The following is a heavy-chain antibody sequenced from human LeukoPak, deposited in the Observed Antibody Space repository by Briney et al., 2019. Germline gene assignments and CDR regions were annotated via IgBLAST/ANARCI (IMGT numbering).Heavy chain of an antibody. CDR2: IYFSGST. J-gene: IGHJ5*02. Sequence: PSETLSLTCTVSGGSVSSYYWSWIRQPPGKGLEWIGYIYFSGSTNYNPSLKSRVTISVDTSKNQFSLKLSPVTAADTAVYYCARANWNGWFDPWGQGTLVTVSS. D-gene: IGHD1-20*01. V-gene: IGHV4-59*02. CDR1: GGSVSSYY. CDR3: ARANWNGWFDP.